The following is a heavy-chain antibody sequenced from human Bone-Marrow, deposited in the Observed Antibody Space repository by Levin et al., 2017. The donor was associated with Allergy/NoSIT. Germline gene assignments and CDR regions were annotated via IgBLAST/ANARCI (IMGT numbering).Heavy chain of an antibody. Sequence: LSLTCAASGFTFSNYAMSWVRQAPGKGLEWVSSISGSGGNTYYADSVKGRFTISRDNSKNTLYLQMNSLRAEDTAVYSCAKDTSNYVSGRENWFESWGQGTLVTVSS. CDR3: AKDTSNYVSGRENWFES. CDR2: ISGSGGNT. D-gene: IGHD3-10*01. V-gene: IGHV3-23*01. CDR1: GFTFSNYA. J-gene: IGHJ5*01.